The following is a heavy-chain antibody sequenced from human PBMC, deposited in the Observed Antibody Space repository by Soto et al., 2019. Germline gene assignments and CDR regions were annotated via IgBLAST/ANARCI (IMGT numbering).Heavy chain of an antibody. CDR2: IYYSGST. CDR3: ARGGYDILTGYYIAHWDY. CDR1: GGSISSYY. D-gene: IGHD3-9*01. J-gene: IGHJ4*02. Sequence: SETLSLTCTVSGGSISSYYWSWIRQPPGKGLEWIGYIYYSGSTNYNPSLKSRVTISVDTSKNQFSLKLSSVTAADTAVYYCARGGYDILTGYYIAHWDYWGQGTLVTVSS. V-gene: IGHV4-59*01.